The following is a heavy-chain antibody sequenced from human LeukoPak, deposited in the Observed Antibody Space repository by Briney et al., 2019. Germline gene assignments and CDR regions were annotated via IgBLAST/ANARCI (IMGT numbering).Heavy chain of an antibody. V-gene: IGHV3-74*01. J-gene: IGHJ4*02. CDR3: GRGKSPAAVDD. D-gene: IGHD2-2*01. CDR2: INGDGSNV. Sequence: GGSLRVSCAASGFIFSNYYMHWVRQAPGKGLVWVSHINGDGSNVNYADSVRGRFTISRDNAKNTLYLQMNSLRVEDTALYYCGRGKSPAAVDDWGQGTLVTVPS. CDR1: GFIFSNYY.